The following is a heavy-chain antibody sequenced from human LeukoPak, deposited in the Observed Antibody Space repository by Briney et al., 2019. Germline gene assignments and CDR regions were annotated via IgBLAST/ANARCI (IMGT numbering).Heavy chain of an antibody. CDR1: GGSISRSSYY. CDR2: IFYTGNG. V-gene: IGHV4-39*01. CDR3: ARRDPGGAFDI. Sequence: ETESLTCTVSGGSISRSSYYWGRIRQPPGEGLEWIGSIFYTGNGYNAPSPKSRVTISVDTSKNQFSLKLSSVTAADTAVYYCARRDPGGAFDIWGQATLATVSS. D-gene: IGHD4-23*01. J-gene: IGHJ3*02.